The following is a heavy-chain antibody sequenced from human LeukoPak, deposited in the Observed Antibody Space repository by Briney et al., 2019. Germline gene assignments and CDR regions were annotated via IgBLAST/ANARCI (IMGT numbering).Heavy chain of an antibody. CDR2: ISWNSGII. V-gene: IGHV3-9*01. CDR1: GFPFDDCG. Sequence: GGSLRLSCVASGFPFDDCGMFWVRQTPGKGLEWVSSISWNSGIIDYVDSVKGRFTISRDNAKNSLYLQMNSLRVEDTAFYYCAKDRFFYDSGSKANWGQGTLVTVSS. D-gene: IGHD3-22*01. CDR3: AKDRFFYDSGSKAN. J-gene: IGHJ4*02.